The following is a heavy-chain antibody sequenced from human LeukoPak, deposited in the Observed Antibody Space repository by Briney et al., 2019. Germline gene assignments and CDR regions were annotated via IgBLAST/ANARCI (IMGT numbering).Heavy chain of an antibody. CDR1: GFTFSSYA. CDR2: ISYDGSNK. J-gene: IGHJ4*02. D-gene: IGHD6-6*01. Sequence: GGSLRLSCAASGFTFSSYAMHWVRQAPGKGLEWVAVISYDGSNKYYADSVKGRFTISRDNSKNTLYLQMNSLRAEDTAVYYCARRNQGSIVPDYWGQGTLVTVSS. V-gene: IGHV3-30*04. CDR3: ARRNQGSIVPDY.